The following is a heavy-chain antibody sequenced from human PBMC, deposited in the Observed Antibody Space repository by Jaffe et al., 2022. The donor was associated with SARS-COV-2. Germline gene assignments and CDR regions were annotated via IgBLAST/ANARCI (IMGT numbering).Heavy chain of an antibody. CDR3: AKVGGGYSYGYGGYFDY. D-gene: IGHD5-18*01. Sequence: EVQLVESGGGLVQPGGSLRLSCAASGFTFSSYAMSWVRQAPGKGLEWVSAISGSGGSTYYADSVKGRFTISRDNSKNTLYLQMNSLRAEDTAVYYCAKVGGGYSYGYGGYFDYWGQGTLVTVSS. CDR2: ISGSGGST. V-gene: IGHV3-23*04. CDR1: GFTFSSYA. J-gene: IGHJ4*02.